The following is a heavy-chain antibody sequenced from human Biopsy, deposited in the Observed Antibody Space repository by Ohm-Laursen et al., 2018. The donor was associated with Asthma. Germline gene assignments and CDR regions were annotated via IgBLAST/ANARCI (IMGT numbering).Heavy chain of an antibody. CDR3: ARDVMEWYLPAFDF. J-gene: IGHJ4*02. D-gene: IGHD3-3*01. CDR2: IWYDGSIK. V-gene: IGHV3-30*04. Sequence: SLRLSCTASGFTFRSYAMHWVRQAPGKGLGWVAVIWYDGSIKYYADSVKGRFSISRDNSKNTLYLQMNSLRPDDTAVYYCARDVMEWYLPAFDFWGQGTLVTVSS. CDR1: GFTFRSYA.